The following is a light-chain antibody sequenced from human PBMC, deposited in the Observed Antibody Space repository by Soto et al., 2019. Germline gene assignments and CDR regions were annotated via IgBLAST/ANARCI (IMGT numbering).Light chain of an antibody. CDR2: AAS. J-gene: IGKJ2*01. CDR3: QEYNRWPPEFI. CDR1: QTAYKN. V-gene: IGKV3-15*01. Sequence: ELEMTQSPASLSASPGETVTLSCRATQTAYKNLAWYQQKPGQPPRLLIFAASTRAPGLPARFSGSGSGTEFTLTISSLQSEDSAIYYCQEYNRWPPEFIFGPATRLEIK.